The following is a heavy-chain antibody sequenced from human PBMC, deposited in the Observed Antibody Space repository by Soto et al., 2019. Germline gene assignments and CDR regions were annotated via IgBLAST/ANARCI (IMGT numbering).Heavy chain of an antibody. CDR3: ARGRGAAADYFDF. CDR1: GFTFSDYY. Sequence: QVQLVESGGGLVKPGGSLRLSCAVSGFTFSDYYMTWIRQAPGTGLEWVSYISSSTSHTNYADSVKGRCTISRDNANNSLFLQMNSLRAEDTAVYYCARGRGAAADYFDFWGQGTLVTVSS. CDR2: ISSSTSHT. V-gene: IGHV3-11*05. D-gene: IGHD6-13*01. J-gene: IGHJ4*02.